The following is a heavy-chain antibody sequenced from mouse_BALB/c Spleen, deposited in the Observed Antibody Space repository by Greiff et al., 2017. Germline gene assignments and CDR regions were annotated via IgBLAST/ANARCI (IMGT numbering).Heavy chain of an antibody. V-gene: IGHV5-17*02. CDR1: GFTFSSFG. J-gene: IGHJ1*01. CDR2: ISSGSSTI. CDR3: ARGDNYCYFDV. Sequence: EVKLVESGGGLVQPGGSRKLSCAASGFTFSSFGMHWVRQAPEKGLEWVAYISSGSSTIYYADTVKGRFTISRDNPKNTLFLRMTSLRSEDTAMYYCARGDNYCYFDVWGEGTTVTVSS.